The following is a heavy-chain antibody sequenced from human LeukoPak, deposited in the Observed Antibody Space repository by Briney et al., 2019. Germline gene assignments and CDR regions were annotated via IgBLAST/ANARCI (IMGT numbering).Heavy chain of an antibody. Sequence: GGSLRLSCAASGFTFSSYSMNWVRQAPGKGLEWVSSISSSSSYIYYADSVKGRFTISRDNSKNTLYLQMNSLRAEDTAVYYCAKGVVGARFDYWGQGTLVTVSS. CDR3: AKGVVGARFDY. D-gene: IGHD2-15*01. CDR2: ISSSSSYI. V-gene: IGHV3-21*01. J-gene: IGHJ4*02. CDR1: GFTFSSYS.